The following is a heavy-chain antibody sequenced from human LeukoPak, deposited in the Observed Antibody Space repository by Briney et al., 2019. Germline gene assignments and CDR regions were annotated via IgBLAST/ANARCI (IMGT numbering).Heavy chain of an antibody. J-gene: IGHJ4*02. D-gene: IGHD3-3*01. CDR3: AKGYDFWSGYYSSFDY. V-gene: IGHV3-23*01. CDR1: GFTFSSYA. CDR2: ISGSGGST. Sequence: GGSLRLSCAASGFTFSSYAMSWVRQAPGKGLKWVSAISGSGGSTYYADSVKGRFTVSRDNSKNTLYLQMNSLRAEDTAVYYCAKGYDFWSGYYSSFDYWGQGTLVTVSS.